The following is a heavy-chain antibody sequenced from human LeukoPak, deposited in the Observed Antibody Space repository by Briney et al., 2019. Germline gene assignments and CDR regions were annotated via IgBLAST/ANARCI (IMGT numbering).Heavy chain of an antibody. CDR3: ARGEKGYYDSSGYYPPGDY. CDR1: GFTFSSYS. Sequence: GGSLRLSCAASGFTFSSYSMNWVRQAPGKGLEWVSSISSSSSYIYYADSVKGRFTISRDNAKNSLYLQMNSLRAEDTAVYYCARGEKGYYDSSGYYPPGDYWGQGTLVTVSS. J-gene: IGHJ4*02. V-gene: IGHV3-21*01. CDR2: ISSSSSYI. D-gene: IGHD3-22*01.